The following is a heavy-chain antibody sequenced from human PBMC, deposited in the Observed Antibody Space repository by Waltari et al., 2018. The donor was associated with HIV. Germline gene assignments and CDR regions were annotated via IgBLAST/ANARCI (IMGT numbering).Heavy chain of an antibody. CDR3: ASLYYYDSSGYSVDI. D-gene: IGHD3-22*01. J-gene: IGHJ3*02. V-gene: IGHV3-20*04. CDR2: INWNGGST. CDR1: GFTFDDYG. Sequence: GGSLRLSCAASGFTFDDYGMSWVRQAPGKGLEWVSGINWNGGSTGYADSVKGRFTISRDNAKNSLYLQMNSLRAEDTALYYCASLYYYDSSGYSVDIWGQGTMVTVSS.